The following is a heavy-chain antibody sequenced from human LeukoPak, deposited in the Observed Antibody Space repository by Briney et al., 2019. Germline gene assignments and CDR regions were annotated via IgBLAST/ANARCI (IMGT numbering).Heavy chain of an antibody. V-gene: IGHV3-7*01. CDR2: IKQDGSEK. Sequence: GGSLRLSCAASGFTFSYYAMSWVRQAPGKGLEWVANIKQDGSEKYYVDSVKGRFTISRDNAKNSLYLQMNSLRAEDTAVYYCARLGWELLGYFDYWGQGTLVTVSS. CDR1: GFTFSYYA. D-gene: IGHD1-26*01. J-gene: IGHJ4*02. CDR3: ARLGWELLGYFDY.